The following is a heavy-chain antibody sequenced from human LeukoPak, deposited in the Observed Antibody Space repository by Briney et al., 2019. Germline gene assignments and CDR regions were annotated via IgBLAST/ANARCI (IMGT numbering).Heavy chain of an antibody. CDR1: GGSFSGYY. D-gene: IGHD2-2*01. J-gene: IGHJ6*04. CDR2: INHSGST. V-gene: IGHV4-34*01. Sequence: SETLSLTCAVYGGSFSGYYWSWIRQPPGKGLEWIGEINHSGSTNYNPSLMSRVTISVDTSKNQFSLKLSSVTAADTAVYYCARGRYCSSTSCYGGYYYYYYGMDVWGKGTTVTVSS. CDR3: ARGRYCSSTSCYGGYYYYYYGMDV.